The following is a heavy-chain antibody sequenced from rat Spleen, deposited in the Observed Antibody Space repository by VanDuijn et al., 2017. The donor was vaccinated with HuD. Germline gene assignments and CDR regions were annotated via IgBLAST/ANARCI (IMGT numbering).Heavy chain of an antibody. J-gene: IGHJ4*01. Sequence: QVQLKESGPGLVQPSQTLSLTCTVSGFSLTSYHVHWVRQPTGKGLEWMGVIWTNGNTDYNSALNSRLSISRDTSKSQVFLKMNSLQTEDTATYYCARDVANYYGGTYGVMAAWGQGASVTVSS. CDR3: ARDVANYYGGTYGVMAA. V-gene: IGHV2-30*01. CDR2: IWTNGNT. CDR1: GFSLTSYH. D-gene: IGHD1-12*02.